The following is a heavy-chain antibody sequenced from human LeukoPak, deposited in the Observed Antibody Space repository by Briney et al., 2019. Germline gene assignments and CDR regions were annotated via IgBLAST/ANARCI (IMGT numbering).Heavy chain of an antibody. J-gene: IGHJ6*03. CDR3: TRGRLIDYYYYYIDV. CDR2: ISWDGGST. CDR1: GFTFDDYA. D-gene: IGHD5-12*01. V-gene: IGHV3-43D*03. Sequence: PGGSLRLSCAASGFTFDDYAMHWVRQAPGKGLEWVSLISWDGGSTYYADSVKGRFTISRDNSKSSLYLQMNSLRAEDTALYYCTRGRLIDYYYYYIDVWGKGTTVTVSS.